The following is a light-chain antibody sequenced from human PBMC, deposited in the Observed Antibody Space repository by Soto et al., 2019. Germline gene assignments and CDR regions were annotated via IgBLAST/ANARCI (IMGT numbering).Light chain of an antibody. CDR1: QSISSW. CDR3: QQYNSYSPFT. Sequence: DIQMTPSPSSLSASVGDRFTXXXXXSQSISSWLAWYQQKPGKAPKLMIYDDYSLESGVALRFSGSGSGTEFTLSISSLQPDDFATYYCQQYNSYSPFTFGPGTKVDIK. CDR2: DDY. J-gene: IGKJ3*01. V-gene: IGKV1-5*01.